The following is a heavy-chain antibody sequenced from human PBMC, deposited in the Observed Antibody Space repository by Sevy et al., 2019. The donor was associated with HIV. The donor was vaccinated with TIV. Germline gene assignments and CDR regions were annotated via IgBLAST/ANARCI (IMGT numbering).Heavy chain of an antibody. V-gene: IGHV5-51*01. D-gene: IGHD3-9*01. Sequence: GESLKISCKGSGYSLTSYWIGWVRQMPGKGPEWMGIIYPGDSDTRYSPSFQGQVTISADKSISTAYLQWSSLKASDTAMYYCARKYYDILTGYYRFDPWGQGTLVTVSS. CDR3: ARKYYDILTGYYRFDP. J-gene: IGHJ5*02. CDR2: IYPGDSDT. CDR1: GYSLTSYW.